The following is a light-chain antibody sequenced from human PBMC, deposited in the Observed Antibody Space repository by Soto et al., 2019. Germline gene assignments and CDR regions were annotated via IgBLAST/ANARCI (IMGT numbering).Light chain of an antibody. Sequence: QPVLTQSSSASASLGSSVKLTCTLSSGHSSYIIAWHQQQPGKAPRYLMKLEGSGSYNKGSGVPDRFSGSSSGADRYLTISNLHLEDEADYYCETWDSNTHTVFGGGTKLTVL. CDR1: SGHSSYI. V-gene: IGLV4-60*02. CDR3: ETWDSNTHTV. CDR2: LEGSGSY. J-gene: IGLJ3*02.